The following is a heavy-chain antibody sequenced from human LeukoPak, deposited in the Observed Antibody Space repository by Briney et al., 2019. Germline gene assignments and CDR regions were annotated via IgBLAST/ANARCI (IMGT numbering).Heavy chain of an antibody. CDR2: IYLSGST. D-gene: IGHD3-3*01. CDR1: GYSISSGYY. Sequence: SETLSLTCAVSGYSISSGYYWGWIRQPPGKGLEWIGSIYLSGSTYYNPSLKSRVTISVDTSKNQFSLKLSSVTAADTAVYYCARTGGGWSGFFGYWGQGTLVTVSS. CDR3: ARTGGGWSGFFGY. J-gene: IGHJ4*02. V-gene: IGHV4-38-2*01.